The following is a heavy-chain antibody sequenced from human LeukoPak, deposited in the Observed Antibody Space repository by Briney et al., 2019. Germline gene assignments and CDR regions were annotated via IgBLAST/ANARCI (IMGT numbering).Heavy chain of an antibody. CDR3: AKVEYYGSGGYYGYYYYYGMDV. CDR1: GFRFSSYA. CDR2: ISGSGGSA. D-gene: IGHD3-10*01. Sequence: GGSLRLSCAASGFRFSSYAMSWVRQAPGKGLEWVSAISGSGGSAYYADSVKGRFTTSRDNSKNTLYLQMNSLRAEDTAVYYCAKVEYYGSGGYYGYYYYYGMDVWGQGTTVTVSS. J-gene: IGHJ6*02. V-gene: IGHV3-23*01.